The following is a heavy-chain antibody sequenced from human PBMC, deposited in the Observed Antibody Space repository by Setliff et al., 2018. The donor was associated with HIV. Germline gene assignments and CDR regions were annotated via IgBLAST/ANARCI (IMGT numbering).Heavy chain of an antibody. CDR1: GGSISSGSYY. CDR2: IYPSGNT. Sequence: SETLSLTCTVSGGSISSGSYYWSWIRQPAGKGLEWIGRIYPSGNTNYNPSLKSRLTMSVDTSKNQFSLNLASVTASDTAVYYCARKKAALYYGLDVWGQGTPVTVSS. V-gene: IGHV4-61*02. J-gene: IGHJ6*02. CDR3: ARKKAALYYGLDV. D-gene: IGHD2-15*01.